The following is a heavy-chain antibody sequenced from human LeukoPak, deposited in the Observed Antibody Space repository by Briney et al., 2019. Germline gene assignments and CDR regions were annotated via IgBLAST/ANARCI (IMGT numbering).Heavy chain of an antibody. V-gene: IGHV3-48*03. J-gene: IGHJ4*02. Sequence: GGSLRLSCAASGFTFSSYEMNWVRQAPGKGLEWVSYISSSGSTIYYADSVKGRFTISRGNAKNSLYLQMNSLRAEDTAVYYCASASALYGDYELDYWGQGTLVTVSS. CDR3: ASASALYGDYELDY. D-gene: IGHD4-17*01. CDR1: GFTFSSYE. CDR2: ISSSGSTI.